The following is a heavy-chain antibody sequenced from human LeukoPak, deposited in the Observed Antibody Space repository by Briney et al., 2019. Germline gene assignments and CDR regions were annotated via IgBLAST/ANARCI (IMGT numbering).Heavy chain of an antibody. CDR1: GYTFTTYD. V-gene: IGHV1-8*03. CDR2: MNPNSGNT. J-gene: IGHJ4*02. CDR3: ARDREYCSGGSCYEEGDY. Sequence: ASVKVSCEASGYTFTTYDINWVRQATGQGLEWMGWMNPNSGNTNYAHKFQGGVTFTRNTSISTAYMELSRLRSDDTAVYYCARDREYCSGGSCYEEGDYWGQGTLVTVSS. D-gene: IGHD2-15*01.